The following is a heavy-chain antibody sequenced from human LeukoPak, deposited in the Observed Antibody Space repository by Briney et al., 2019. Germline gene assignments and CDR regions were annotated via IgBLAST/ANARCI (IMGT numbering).Heavy chain of an antibody. V-gene: IGHV3-11*01. D-gene: IGHD1-7*01. CDR2: ISGSGTII. J-gene: IGHJ3*02. CDR1: GFTFSDYY. Sequence: GGSLRLSCAASGFTFSDYYMGWIRQAPGKGLEWLSYISGSGTIIFYADSVKGRFTISRDKAQNSLDLHMTSLRAEDTAVYYCGRDFGLIGTKRSFDIWGQGTMVTVSS. CDR3: GRDFGLIGTKRSFDI.